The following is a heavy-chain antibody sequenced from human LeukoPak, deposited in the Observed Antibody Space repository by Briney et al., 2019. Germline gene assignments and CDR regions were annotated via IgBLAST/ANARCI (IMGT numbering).Heavy chain of an antibody. D-gene: IGHD3-22*01. CDR2: ISPGGGTT. CDR1: GFAFGSEA. Sequence: GGSLRLSCAVSGFAFGSEAMSWVRQSPARGLEWVASISPGGGTTYYADYVRGWFTISRDNAKNSLYLQMNSLRAEDTAVYYCARDSYYYNSSGYYSPRHFDYWGQGTLVTVSS. CDR3: ARDSYYYNSSGYYSPRHFDY. J-gene: IGHJ4*02. V-gene: IGHV3-23*01.